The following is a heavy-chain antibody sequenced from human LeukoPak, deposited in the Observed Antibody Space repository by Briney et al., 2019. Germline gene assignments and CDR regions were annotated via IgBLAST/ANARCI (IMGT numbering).Heavy chain of an antibody. D-gene: IGHD6-13*01. V-gene: IGHV4-39*07. Sequence: SETLSLTCTVSGGSISSSSYYWGWIRQPPGKGLEWIGSIYYSGSTNYNPSLKSRVTISVDTSKNQFSLKLSSVTAADTAVYYCARVVRSQLSSWYFSVWGQGTLDTVSS. CDR3: ARVVRSQLSSWYFSV. J-gene: IGHJ4*02. CDR2: IYYSGST. CDR1: GGSISSSSYY.